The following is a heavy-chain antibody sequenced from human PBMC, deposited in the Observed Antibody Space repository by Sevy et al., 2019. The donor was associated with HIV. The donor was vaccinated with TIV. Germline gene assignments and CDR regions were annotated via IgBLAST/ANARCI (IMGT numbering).Heavy chain of an antibody. CDR1: GFTFSSYS. CDR3: ARDLSDY. CDR2: ISSSSSYI. V-gene: IGHV3-21*01. J-gene: IGHJ4*02. Sequence: GGSLRLSCAASGFTFSSYSMNWVRQAPGKGLEWVSSISSSSSYIYYEDSVKGRFTISRDNAKNSLYLQMNSLRAEDTAVYYCARDLSDYWGQGTLVTVSS.